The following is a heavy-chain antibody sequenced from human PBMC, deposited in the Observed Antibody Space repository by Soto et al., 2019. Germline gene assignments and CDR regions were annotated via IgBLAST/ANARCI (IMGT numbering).Heavy chain of an antibody. V-gene: IGHV1-69*13. CDR1: GGTFSSYA. CDR2: IIPIFGTA. CDR3: ARAPLPPDAMAVAATVFWYFDL. J-gene: IGHJ2*01. D-gene: IGHD2-15*01. Sequence: SVKVSCKASGGTFSSYAISWVRQAPGQGLEWMGGIIPIFGTANYAQKFQGRVTITADESTSTAYMELSSLRSEDTAVYYCARAPLPPDAMAVAATVFWYFDLWGCGTLVTSPQ.